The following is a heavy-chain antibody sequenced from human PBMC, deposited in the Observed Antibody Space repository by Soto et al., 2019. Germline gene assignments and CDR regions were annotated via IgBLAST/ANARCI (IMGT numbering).Heavy chain of an antibody. Sequence: QVQLQESGPGLVKPSQTLSLTCAVSGDSISSPNWWSWHRQPPGKGLELIGEMFASGTSNYNPSLNGRVTISLDTSKNRFSLKLTSLAAADTAIYYCAREGFDHRPDYWGQGIPVTVSS. V-gene: IGHV4-4*02. CDR3: AREGFDHRPDY. CDR1: GDSISSPNW. CDR2: MFASGTS. J-gene: IGHJ4*02.